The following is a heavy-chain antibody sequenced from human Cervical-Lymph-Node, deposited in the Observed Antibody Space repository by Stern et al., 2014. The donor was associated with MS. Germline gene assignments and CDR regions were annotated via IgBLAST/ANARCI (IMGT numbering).Heavy chain of an antibody. V-gene: IGHV3-49*03. CDR3: TKDLGFS. D-gene: IGHD2/OR15-2a*01. J-gene: IGHJ4*02. CDR2: IRNKTYGGTT. CDR1: GFSFADYA. Sequence: VQLVESGGGLVQPGGSLKLSCSTSGFSFADYAMRWFRQAPGKGLEWVGFIRNKTYGGTTEYAASVKGRFTISRDDSKSIAYLQMNILKTGDTAVYYCTKDLGFSWGQGTLVVVSS.